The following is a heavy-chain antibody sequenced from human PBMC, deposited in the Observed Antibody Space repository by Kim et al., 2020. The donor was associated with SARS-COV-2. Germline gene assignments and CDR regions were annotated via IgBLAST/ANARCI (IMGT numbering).Heavy chain of an antibody. CDR3: ATTRQDTVGWIFNF. J-gene: IGHJ4*02. V-gene: IGHV3-48*03. Sequence: YADSVKGRFTISRDNAKNSLFLQMKGLRADDTAVYYCATTRQDTVGWIFNFWGQGTLVSVSS. D-gene: IGHD6-19*01.